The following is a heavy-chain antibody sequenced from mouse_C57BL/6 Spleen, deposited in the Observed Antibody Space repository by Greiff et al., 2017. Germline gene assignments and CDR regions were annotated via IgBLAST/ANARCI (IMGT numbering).Heavy chain of an antibody. Sequence: QVQLQQPGAELVKPGASVKLSCKASGYTFTSYWMHWVKQRPGQGLEWIGMIHPNSGSTNYNEKFKSKATLTVDKSSSTAYMQLSSLTSEDSAVYYCARCLIYDGYYLGYWGQGTTLTVSS. CDR1: GYTFTSYW. CDR2: IHPNSGST. V-gene: IGHV1-64*01. J-gene: IGHJ2*01. CDR3: ARCLIYDGYYLGY. D-gene: IGHD2-3*01.